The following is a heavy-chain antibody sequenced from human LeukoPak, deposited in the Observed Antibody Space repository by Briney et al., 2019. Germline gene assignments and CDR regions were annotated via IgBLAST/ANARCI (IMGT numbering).Heavy chain of an antibody. Sequence: GGSLRLSCAASGFTFSSYGMHWVRQAPGKGLEWVSSISSTGSYIYYADSVKGRFTISRDNPGNVMYLQMDSLRAEDTAVYYCTRVAQSGPTGWFDPWGQGTLVTVSS. J-gene: IGHJ5*02. CDR1: GFTFSSYG. D-gene: IGHD1-1*01. CDR2: ISSTGSYI. V-gene: IGHV3-21*01. CDR3: TRVAQSGPTGWFDP.